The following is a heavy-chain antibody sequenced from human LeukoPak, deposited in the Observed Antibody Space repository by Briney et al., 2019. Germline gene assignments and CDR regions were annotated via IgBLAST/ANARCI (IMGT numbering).Heavy chain of an antibody. CDR2: IIPIFGTA. D-gene: IGHD2-2*01. CDR1: RGTFSSYA. V-gene: IGHV1-69*05. J-gene: IGHJ6*03. CDR3: ARVVPATNSYYMDV. Sequence: ASVKVSCKASRGTFSSYAISWVRQAPGQGLEWMGGIIPIFGTANYAQKFQGRVTITTDESTSTAYMELSSLRSEDTAVYYCARVVPATNSYYMDVWGKGPRSPSP.